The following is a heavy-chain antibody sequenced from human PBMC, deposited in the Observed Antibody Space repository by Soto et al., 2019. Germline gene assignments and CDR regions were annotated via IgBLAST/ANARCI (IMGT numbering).Heavy chain of an antibody. CDR1: VFTFSSYW. V-gene: IGHV3-7*03. CDR2: IKQDGSEK. J-gene: IGHJ6*02. CDR3: ARSRARWNPNGMDV. D-gene: IGHD1-1*01. Sequence: VGSLRLSCAASVFTFSSYWMSWVRQAPGKGLEWVANIKQDGSEKYYVDSVKGRFTISRDNAKNSLYVQMNSLRAEDTAVYYCARSRARWNPNGMDVWCQGTTVTVSS.